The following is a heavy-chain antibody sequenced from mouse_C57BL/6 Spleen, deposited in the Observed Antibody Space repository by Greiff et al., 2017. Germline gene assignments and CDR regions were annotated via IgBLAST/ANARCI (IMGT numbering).Heavy chain of an antibody. J-gene: IGHJ4*01. V-gene: IGHV1-64*01. Sequence: VQLQQPGAELVKPGASVKLSCKASGYTFTSYWMHWVKQRPGQGLEWIGMIHPNSGSTNYNEKFKSKATLTVDKSSSTAYMQLSSLTSEDSAVYYCATGNYDLYYYAMDYWGQGTSVTVSS. CDR2: IHPNSGST. CDR3: ATGNYDLYYYAMDY. CDR1: GYTFTSYW. D-gene: IGHD2-1*01.